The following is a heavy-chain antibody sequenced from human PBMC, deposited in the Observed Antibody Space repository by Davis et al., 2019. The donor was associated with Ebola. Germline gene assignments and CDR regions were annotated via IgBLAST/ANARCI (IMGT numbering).Heavy chain of an antibody. J-gene: IGHJ6*02. Sequence: PGGSLRLSCAASGFTFSSYWMHWVRQAPGKGLVWVSRLNSDGSSTSYADSVKGRFTISRDNAKNSLYLQMNSLRAEDTAVYYCARDQMTTILLGYYYGMDVWGQGTTVTVSS. CDR2: LNSDGSST. D-gene: IGHD2-21*02. CDR1: GFTFSSYW. CDR3: ARDQMTTILLGYYYGMDV. V-gene: IGHV3-74*01.